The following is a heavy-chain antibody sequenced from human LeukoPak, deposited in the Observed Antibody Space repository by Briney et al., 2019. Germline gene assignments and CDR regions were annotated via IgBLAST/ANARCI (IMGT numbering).Heavy chain of an antibody. Sequence: AGGSLRLSCAASGFTFSSYSMNWVRQAPGKGLEWVSPISSSSSYIYYADSVKGRFTISRDNAKNSLYLQMNSLRAEDTAVYYCARDKGLGSSGWYEIPPGAFDIWGQGTMVTVSS. V-gene: IGHV3-21*01. D-gene: IGHD6-19*01. CDR1: GFTFSSYS. J-gene: IGHJ3*02. CDR3: ARDKGLGSSGWYEIPPGAFDI. CDR2: ISSSSSYI.